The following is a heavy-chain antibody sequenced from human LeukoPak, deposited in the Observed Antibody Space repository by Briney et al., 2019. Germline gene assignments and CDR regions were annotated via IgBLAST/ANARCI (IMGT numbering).Heavy chain of an antibody. CDR2: ISSSGGTI. Sequence: GGSLRLSCAASGFTFSSYNMNWVRQAPGKGPEWVSHISSSGGTIYSADSVRGRFIISRDNAKNFLYLQMNSLRDEDSAVYYCARDITYWGQGTLVTVSS. CDR1: GFTFSSYN. V-gene: IGHV3-48*02. J-gene: IGHJ4*02. CDR3: ARDITY. D-gene: IGHD1-14*01.